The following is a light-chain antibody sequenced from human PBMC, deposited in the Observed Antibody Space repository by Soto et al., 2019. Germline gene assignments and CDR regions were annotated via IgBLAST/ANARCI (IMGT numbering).Light chain of an antibody. CDR1: KSDIGVYDF. CDR2: EVV. Sequence: QSALTQPPSASGSPGQSVTISCTGTKSDIGVYDFVSWYQHHPGKAPRLIIYEVVQRPSGVPDRFSGSKSGNTASLTISGLQPEDEADYYCSSYTSSRIYVFGTGTKVTVL. CDR3: SSYTSSRIYV. V-gene: IGLV2-8*01. J-gene: IGLJ1*01.